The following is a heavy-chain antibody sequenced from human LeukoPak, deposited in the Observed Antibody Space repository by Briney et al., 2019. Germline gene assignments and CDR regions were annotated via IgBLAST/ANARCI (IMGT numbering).Heavy chain of an antibody. D-gene: IGHD1-26*01. Sequence: PGGSLRLSCAASGFTFSGYTMHWVRQAPGKGLEWVAVIWYGGSNKYYADSVKGRFTISRDNSKNTLYLQMNSPRAEDTAVYYCAKDDVMWDRSGYMDVWGKGTTVTVSS. V-gene: IGHV3-30*02. J-gene: IGHJ6*03. CDR3: AKDDVMWDRSGYMDV. CDR2: IWYGGSNK. CDR1: GFTFSGYT.